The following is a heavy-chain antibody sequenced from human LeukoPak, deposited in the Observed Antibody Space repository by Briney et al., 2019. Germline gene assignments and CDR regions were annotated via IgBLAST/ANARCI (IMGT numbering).Heavy chain of an antibody. CDR3: AREPLDGEGATIFDF. CDR2: VNPNSGNT. V-gene: IGHV1-8*01. J-gene: IGHJ4*02. D-gene: IGHD1-26*01. Sequence: ASVKVSRKTSGYTFTSYDINWVRQATGQGLEWMGWVNPNSGNTGYAQNFQGRVTMTRNPSISTAYMELSSLRSEDTAVYYCAREPLDGEGATIFDFWGQGTLVTVSS. CDR1: GYTFTSYD.